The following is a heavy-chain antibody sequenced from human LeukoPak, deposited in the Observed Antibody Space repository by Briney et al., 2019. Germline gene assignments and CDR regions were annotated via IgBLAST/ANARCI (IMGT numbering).Heavy chain of an antibody. V-gene: IGHV1-69*05. CDR2: IIPFFGTA. D-gene: IGHD2-2*01. J-gene: IGHJ6*03. CDR3: ARSPLYCRSTSCQRYYYYMDV. CDR1: GGTFSSYV. Sequence: SVKVSCKASGGTFSSYVISWVGQAPGQGVDWMGGIIPFFGTANYAQKFQGRVTITTDESTSTAYMELSSLRSEDTAVYYCARSPLYCRSTSCQRYYYYMDVWGKGTTVTVSS.